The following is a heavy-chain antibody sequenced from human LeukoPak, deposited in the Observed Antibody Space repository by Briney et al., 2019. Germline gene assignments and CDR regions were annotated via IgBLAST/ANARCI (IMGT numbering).Heavy chain of an antibody. CDR2: IYYSGTS. D-gene: IGHD2-15*01. CDR1: GRSISSYY. CDR3: ARDRGYCSGGSCYSIDWFDP. J-gene: IGHJ5*02. V-gene: IGHV4-59*01. Sequence: SETLSLTCSVSGRSISSYYWNWIRQPPGKGLEWIGYIYYSGTSNYNPSLKSRVTISVDTSKNQFSLKLSSVTAADTAVYYCARDRGYCSGGSCYSIDWFDPWGQGTLVTVSS.